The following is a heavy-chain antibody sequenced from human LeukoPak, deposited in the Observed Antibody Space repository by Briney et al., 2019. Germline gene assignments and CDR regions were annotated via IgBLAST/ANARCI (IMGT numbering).Heavy chain of an antibody. V-gene: IGHV3-7*01. Sequence: GGSLSLSCTASRFRFRDYWMSWVRQAPGKGLEWVANIKEDGAEKYYVESVKGRFTIFRDNAKHSLHLQMNSLRVEDTAVYYCASGMTEFDYWGQGTLVTVSS. CDR2: IKEDGAEK. CDR3: ASGMTEFDY. CDR1: RFRFRDYW. J-gene: IGHJ4*02.